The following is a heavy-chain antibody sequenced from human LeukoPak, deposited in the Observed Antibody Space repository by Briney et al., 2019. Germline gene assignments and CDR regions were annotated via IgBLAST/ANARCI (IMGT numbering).Heavy chain of an antibody. CDR2: IYYSGST. Sequence: PSESLSLTWTVAGGSISSSSYYWGWIRQPPGKGLEWIGRIYYSGSTYYNPYLKSRLTISVDTSKNQFSPKLSSVPAADTAVYYCARGEYYYDSSGSPPPNYYMDVWGKGTTVTISS. CDR1: GGSISSSSYY. CDR3: ARGEYYYDSSGSPPPNYYMDV. D-gene: IGHD3-22*01. V-gene: IGHV4-39*07. J-gene: IGHJ6*03.